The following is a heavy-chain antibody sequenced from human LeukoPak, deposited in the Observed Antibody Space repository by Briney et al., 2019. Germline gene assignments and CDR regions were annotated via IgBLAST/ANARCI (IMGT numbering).Heavy chain of an antibody. D-gene: IGHD3-22*01. Sequence: SETLFLTCTVSGGSISNYYWSWIRQPPGKGLEWIGEINHSGSTNYNPSLKSRVTISVDTSKNQFSLKLSSVTAADTAVYYCARTATDSSGSYDYWGQGTLVTVSS. V-gene: IGHV4-34*01. CDR2: INHSGST. J-gene: IGHJ4*02. CDR1: GGSISNYY. CDR3: ARTATDSSGSYDY.